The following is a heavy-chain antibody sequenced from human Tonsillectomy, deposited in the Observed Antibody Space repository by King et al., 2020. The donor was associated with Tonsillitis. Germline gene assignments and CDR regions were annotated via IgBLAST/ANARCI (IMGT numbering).Heavy chain of an antibody. V-gene: IGHV4-59*01. Sequence: VQLQESGPGLVKPSETLSLTCTVSGGSISSYYWSWSRQPPGKGLEWIGYIYYSGSTNYNPSLKSRVTISVDTSKKQFSLKLSSVTAADTAVYYCARHSSSWSYFDYWGQGTLVTVSS. CDR2: IYYSGST. D-gene: IGHD6-13*01. CDR1: GGSISSYY. CDR3: ARHSSSWSYFDY. J-gene: IGHJ4*02.